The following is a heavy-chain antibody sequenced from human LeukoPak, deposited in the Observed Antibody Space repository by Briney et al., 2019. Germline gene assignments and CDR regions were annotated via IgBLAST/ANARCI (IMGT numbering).Heavy chain of an antibody. V-gene: IGHV3-48*03. D-gene: IGHD5/OR15-5a*01. CDR1: AFTFSFYE. J-gene: IGHJ4*02. CDR2: ISSDGNSN. CDR3: ARVSTNYFDY. Sequence: GGSLRLSCAASAFTFSFYEMSWVRQAPEMGLEWVAYISSDGNSNHYADSVKGRFTISRDNAKESLFLHINSLRAEDTAIYYCARVSTNYFDYWGEGALVTVSS.